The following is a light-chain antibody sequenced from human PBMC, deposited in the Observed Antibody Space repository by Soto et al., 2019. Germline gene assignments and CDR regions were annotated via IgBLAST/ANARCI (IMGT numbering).Light chain of an antibody. Sequence: DIQLTQSPSTLSSSLGDRVTITCRASQSISSWFAWYQQKPGKAPKLLIYDVSYRFSGVPDRLSGSGSGTEFTLKISRVEAEDVGVYYCMQSIELGAFGQGTKVDIK. J-gene: IGKJ1*01. V-gene: IGKV1-5*01. CDR1: QSISSW. CDR3: MQSIELGA. CDR2: DVS.